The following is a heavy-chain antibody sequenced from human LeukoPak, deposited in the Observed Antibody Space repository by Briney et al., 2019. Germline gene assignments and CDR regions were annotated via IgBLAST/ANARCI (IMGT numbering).Heavy chain of an antibody. CDR3: ARDQEDIVVVPAASAKYYYYYYMDV. D-gene: IGHD2-2*01. J-gene: IGHJ6*03. CDR2: ISGSGGST. CDR1: GFTFSNYA. V-gene: IGHV3-23*01. Sequence: PGGSLRLSCAASGFTFSNYAMSWVRQAPGKGLEWVSAISGSGGSTYYADSVKGRFTISRDNAKNSLYLQMNSLRAEDTAVYYCARDQEDIVVVPAASAKYYYYYYMDVWGKGTTVTISS.